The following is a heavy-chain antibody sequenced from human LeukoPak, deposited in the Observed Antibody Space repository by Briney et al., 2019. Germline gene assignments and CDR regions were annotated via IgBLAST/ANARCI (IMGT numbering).Heavy chain of an antibody. CDR1: GSRFTSYW. V-gene: IGHV5-51*01. D-gene: IGHD5-18*01. J-gene: IGHJ4*02. CDR2: IYPGDSDT. CDR3: ARPERGYSYGNDFDY. Sequence: GESLEISCQGSGSRFTSYWFGWVRQLPGKGLEWMGIIYPGDSDTRYSPSFQGQVTISADKSISTAYLQWSSLKASDTAMYYCARPERGYSYGNDFDYWGQGTLVTVSS.